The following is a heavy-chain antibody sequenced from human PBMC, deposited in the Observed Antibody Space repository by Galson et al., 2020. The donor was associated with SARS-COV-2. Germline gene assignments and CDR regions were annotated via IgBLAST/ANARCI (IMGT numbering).Heavy chain of an antibody. J-gene: IGHJ6*02. Sequence: SQTLSLTCAVYGGSFSGYYWSWIRQPPGKGLEWIREINHSGSTNYNPSLKSRVTISVDTSKNQFSLKLSSVTAADTAVYYCARGQYEGSPGYYYYYGMDVWGQGTTVTVSS. CDR2: INHSGST. V-gene: IGHV4-34*01. CDR1: GGSFSGYY. D-gene: IGHD2-8*01. CDR3: ARGQYEGSPGYYYYYGMDV.